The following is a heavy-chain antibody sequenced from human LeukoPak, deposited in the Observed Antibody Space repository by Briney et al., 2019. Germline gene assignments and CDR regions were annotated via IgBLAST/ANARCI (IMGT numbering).Heavy chain of an antibody. J-gene: IGHJ4*02. V-gene: IGHV3-11*01. CDR1: GITVSNYY. D-gene: IGHD1-20*01. CDR3: ATKIGDNWNRGRIGYFDS. CDR2: ISSSGRSI. Sequence: PGGSLRLSCAASGITVSNYYMTWIRQAPGKGLEWISYISSSGRSIYYADSVKGRFTISRDNAKNSLSLHMNSLRANDTAVYFCATKIGDNWNRGRIGYFDSWGQGTLVTVSS.